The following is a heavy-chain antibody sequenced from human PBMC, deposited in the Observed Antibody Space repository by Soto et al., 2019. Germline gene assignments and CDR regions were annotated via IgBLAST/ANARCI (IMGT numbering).Heavy chain of an antibody. Sequence: ASESQALTCAFYGGALSGYYWSWIRQPPGKGLEWIGEINHSGSTNYNPSLKSRVTISVDTSKNQFSLKLSSVTAADTAVYYCARDGALRYFDWLPDYYGMDVWGQGTTVTVSS. J-gene: IGHJ6*02. CDR3: ARDGALRYFDWLPDYYGMDV. V-gene: IGHV4-34*01. CDR1: GGALSGYY. D-gene: IGHD3-9*01. CDR2: INHSGST.